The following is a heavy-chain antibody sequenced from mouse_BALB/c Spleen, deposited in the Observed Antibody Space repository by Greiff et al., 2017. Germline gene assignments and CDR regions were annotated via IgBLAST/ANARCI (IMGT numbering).Heavy chain of an antibody. D-gene: IGHD2-1*01. CDR1: GYSITSGYY. CDR2: ISYDGSN. V-gene: IGHV3-6*02. Sequence: DVQLQESGPGLVKPSQSLSLTCSVTGYSITSGYYWNWIRQFPGNKLEWMGYISYDGSNNYNPSLKNRISITRDTSKNQFFLKLNSVTTEDTATYYCARDGGNYEGLYFDYWGQGTTLTVSS. J-gene: IGHJ2*01. CDR3: ARDGGNYEGLYFDY.